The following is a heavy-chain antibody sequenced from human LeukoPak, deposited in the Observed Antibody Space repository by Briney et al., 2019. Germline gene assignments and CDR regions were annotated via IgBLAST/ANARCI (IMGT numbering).Heavy chain of an antibody. CDR3: ARGFIGRARIVVAPAAIPRGNWFDP. J-gene: IGHJ5*02. D-gene: IGHD2-2*02. CDR2: INHSGST. V-gene: IGHV4-34*01. Sequence: PSETLSLTCAVYGGSFSGYYWSWIRQPPGKGLEWIGEINHSGSTNYNPSLKSRVTISVDTSKNQFSLKLSSVTAADTAVYYCARGFIGRARIVVAPAAIPRGNWFDPWGQGTLVTVSS. CDR1: GGSFSGYY.